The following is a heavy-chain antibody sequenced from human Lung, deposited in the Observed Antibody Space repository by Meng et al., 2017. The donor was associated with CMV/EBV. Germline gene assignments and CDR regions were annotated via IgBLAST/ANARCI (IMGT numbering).Heavy chain of an antibody. D-gene: IGHD5-18*01. CDR1: GFTFDDYG. CDR2: INWNGSST. V-gene: IGHV3-20*01. Sequence: GEXXTISCAASGFTFDDYGMSWVRQAPGKGLEWVSGINWNGSSTGYADSVKGRFTISRDNAKNSLYLQMNSLRAEDTALYHCARGAGTAMGPAGYWGQGTXVTVSS. J-gene: IGHJ4*02. CDR3: ARGAGTAMGPAGY.